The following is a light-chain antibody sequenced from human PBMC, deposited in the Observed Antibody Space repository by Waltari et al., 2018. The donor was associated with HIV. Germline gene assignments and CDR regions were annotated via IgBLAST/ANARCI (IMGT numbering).Light chain of an antibody. Sequence: ELVMTQSPATLSVSPGDRATLSCRASQSISNNLAWYQQKPGQPPRLLIYGASTRATGVPARFSGSGSGTDFTLTINSLQSEDFAVYCCQQYNDWPLFTFGPGTKVEIK. CDR1: QSISNN. CDR2: GAS. CDR3: QQYNDWPLFT. V-gene: IGKV3-15*01. J-gene: IGKJ3*01.